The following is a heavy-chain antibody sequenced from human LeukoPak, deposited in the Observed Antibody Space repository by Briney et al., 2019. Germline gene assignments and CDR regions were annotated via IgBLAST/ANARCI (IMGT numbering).Heavy chain of an antibody. D-gene: IGHD3-10*01. CDR1: GYTLTSYA. J-gene: IGHJ4*02. Sequence: GASVKVSCKASGYTLTSYAMHWVRQAPGQRLEWMGWINAGNGSTKYSQKFQGRVTITRDTSASTAYMELSSLRSEDTAVYYCASGKRDFGSGSYYAYWGQGTLVTVSS. CDR3: ASGKRDFGSGSYYAY. CDR2: INAGNGST. V-gene: IGHV1-3*01.